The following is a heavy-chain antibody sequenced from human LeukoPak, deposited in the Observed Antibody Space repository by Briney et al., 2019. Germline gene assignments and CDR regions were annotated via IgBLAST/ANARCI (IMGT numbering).Heavy chain of an antibody. CDR1: GGSIGSYY. CDR3: ARDGWFGELFSFDY. CDR2: IYTSGST. V-gene: IGHV4-4*07. D-gene: IGHD3-10*01. J-gene: IGHJ4*02. Sequence: SETLSLTCTVSGGSIGSYYWSWIRQPAGKGLEWIGRIYTSGSTNYNPSLKSRVTMSVDTSKNQFSLKLSSVTAADTAVYYCARDGWFGELFSFDYWGQGTLVTVSS.